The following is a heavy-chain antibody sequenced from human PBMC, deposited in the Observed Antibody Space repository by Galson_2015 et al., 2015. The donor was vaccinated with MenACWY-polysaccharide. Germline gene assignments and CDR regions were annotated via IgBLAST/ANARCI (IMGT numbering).Heavy chain of an antibody. J-gene: IGHJ4*02. CDR2: IRGSGGST. V-gene: IGHV3-23*01. Sequence: SLKLSCAASGFTFSSYAMSWVRQVPGKGLEWVSGIRGSGGSTYYADSVKGRFTTSRDNSKNMLYLQMNSLRAEDTAVYYCAKDRYSSSWYFDYWGQGTLVTVSS. CDR3: AKDRYSSSWYFDY. D-gene: IGHD6-13*01. CDR1: GFTFSSYA.